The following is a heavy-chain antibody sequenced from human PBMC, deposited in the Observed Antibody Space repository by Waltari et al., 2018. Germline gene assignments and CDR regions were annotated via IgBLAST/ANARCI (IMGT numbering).Heavy chain of an antibody. CDR3: ARVGDCSGGSCYSDWYFDL. Sequence: QVQLVQSGAEVKKPGSSVKVSCKASGGTFSSYAISWVRQAPGQGLEWMGGIIPICGTANYAQKFQGRVTITTDESTSTAYMELSSLRSEDTAVYYCARVGDCSGGSCYSDWYFDLWGRGTLVTVSS. J-gene: IGHJ2*01. CDR1: GGTFSSYA. D-gene: IGHD2-15*01. V-gene: IGHV1-69*05. CDR2: IIPICGTA.